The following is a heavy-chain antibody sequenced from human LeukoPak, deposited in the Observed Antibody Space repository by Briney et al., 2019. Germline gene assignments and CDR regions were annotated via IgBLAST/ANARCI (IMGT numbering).Heavy chain of an antibody. Sequence: GGSLRLSCAASGFTFSNDWMICVGQAPGKGLEWVANIGEDGSEKYYVDSVKGRFTISRDNAKNSLYLQMSSLRAEDTAVYYCARDSLAAAFFDHWGQGTLVTASS. CDR2: IGEDGSEK. CDR3: ARDSLAAAFFDH. J-gene: IGHJ4*02. CDR1: GFTFSNDW. V-gene: IGHV3-7*01. D-gene: IGHD6-13*01.